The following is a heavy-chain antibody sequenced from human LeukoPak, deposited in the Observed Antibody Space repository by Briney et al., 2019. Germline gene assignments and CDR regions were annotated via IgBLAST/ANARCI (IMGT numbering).Heavy chain of an antibody. CDR2: IIPILGIA. V-gene: IGHV1-69*04. CDR3: ARVTVVMAAIDY. D-gene: IGHD1-14*01. Sequence: SVKVSCKASGGTFSSYAISWVRQAPGQGLEWMGRIIPILGIANYAQKFQGRVMITADKSTSTAYMELSSLRSEDTAVYYCARVTVVMAAIDYWGQGTLVTVSS. J-gene: IGHJ4*02. CDR1: GGTFSSYA.